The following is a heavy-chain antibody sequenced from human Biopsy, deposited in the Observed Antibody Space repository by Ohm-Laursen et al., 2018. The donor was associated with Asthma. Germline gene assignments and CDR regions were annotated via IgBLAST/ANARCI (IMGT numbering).Heavy chain of an antibody. CDR2: ISWNSVSL. J-gene: IGHJ4*02. V-gene: IGHV3-9*01. D-gene: IGHD6-19*01. Sequence: SLRLSCSASGFDFDDFAMHWVRQAPGKGLEWVSSISWNSVSLDYAASVKGRFTISRDNAKNSLYLEMNTLTTKDTALYYCAKVAYRSGYMFFDSWSQGTLVTVSS. CDR3: AKVAYRSGYMFFDS. CDR1: GFDFDDFA.